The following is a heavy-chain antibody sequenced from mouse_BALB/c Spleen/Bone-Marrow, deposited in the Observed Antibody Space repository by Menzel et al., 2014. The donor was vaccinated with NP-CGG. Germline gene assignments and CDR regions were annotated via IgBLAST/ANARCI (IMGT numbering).Heavy chain of an antibody. D-gene: IGHD2-1*01. CDR1: GFTFXSYG. V-gene: IGHV5-6-3*01. J-gene: IGHJ2*01. CDR2: INSNGGST. Sequence: EVQLVESGGGLVQPGGSLKLSCAASGFTFXSYGMSWVRQTPDKRLELVATINSNGGSTYYPDSVKGRFTISRDTAKNTLYLQMSSLKSEETAMYYCVRGNYGNYVDYFDFWGQGTTLTVSS. CDR3: VRGNYGNYVDYFDF.